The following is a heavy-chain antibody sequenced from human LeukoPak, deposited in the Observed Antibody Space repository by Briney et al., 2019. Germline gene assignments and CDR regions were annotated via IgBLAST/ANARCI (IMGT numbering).Heavy chain of an antibody. CDR1: GGSISSSSYY. D-gene: IGHD3-3*01. V-gene: IGHV4-39*07. Sequence: SETLSLTCTVSGGSISSSSYYWGWIRQPPGKGLEWIGSIYYSGSTYYNPSLKSRVTISVDTSKNQFSLKLSSVTAADTAVYYCARAIFGVVIDYYFDYWGQGALVTVSS. J-gene: IGHJ4*02. CDR3: ARAIFGVVIDYYFDY. CDR2: IYYSGST.